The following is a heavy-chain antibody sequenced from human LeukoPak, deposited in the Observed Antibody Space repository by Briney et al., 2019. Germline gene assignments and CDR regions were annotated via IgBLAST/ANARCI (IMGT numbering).Heavy chain of an antibody. J-gene: IGHJ3*02. V-gene: IGHV1-46*01. Sequence: ASVKVSCKASGYTFTSCYMHWVRQAPGQGLEWMGIINPSGGSTSYAQKFQGRVTMTRDTSTSTVYMELSSLRSEDTAVYYCARDDRYCSGGSCSILSPGEYQIGIWGQGTMVTVSS. CDR2: INPSGGST. D-gene: IGHD2-15*01. CDR3: ARDDRYCSGGSCSILSPGEYQIGI. CDR1: GYTFTSCY.